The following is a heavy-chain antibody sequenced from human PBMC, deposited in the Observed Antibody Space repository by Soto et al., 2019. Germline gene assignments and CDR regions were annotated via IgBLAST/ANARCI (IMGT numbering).Heavy chain of an antibody. CDR2: ISHSGNT. CDR1: GFSIISGNW. V-gene: IGHV4-4*02. Sequence: SETLSHTCAVSGFSIISGNWWNWVRQSPRKGLEWIGEISHSGNTNHNPSLKSRVTIPIDKSKNQFSLKLTSVTAADTAVYYCASHRGNTYGPYDYWGQGTLVTVSS. CDR3: ASHRGNTYGPYDY. D-gene: IGHD5-18*01. J-gene: IGHJ4*02.